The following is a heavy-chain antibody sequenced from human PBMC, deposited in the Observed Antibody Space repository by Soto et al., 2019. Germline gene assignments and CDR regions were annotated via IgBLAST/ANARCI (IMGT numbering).Heavy chain of an antibody. Sequence: QITLKESGPTLVKPTQTLTLTCTFSGFSLSTSGVGVGWIRQPPGKALEWLALIYWDDDKRYSPSLKSRVSITEETSKHQVVLTMTNMDPVDTATYYCAHRDYSCSRGGAFDIWGQGTMVTVSS. CDR1: GFSLSTSGVG. CDR2: IYWDDDK. J-gene: IGHJ3*02. CDR3: AHRDYSCSRGGAFDI. D-gene: IGHD6-6*01. V-gene: IGHV2-5*02.